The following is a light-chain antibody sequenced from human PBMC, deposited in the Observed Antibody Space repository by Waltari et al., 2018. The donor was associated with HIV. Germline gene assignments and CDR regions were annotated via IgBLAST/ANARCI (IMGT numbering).Light chain of an antibody. V-gene: IGLV1-51*02. Sequence: QSVLTQPPSVSAAPGQKVTISCSRSSSKIGNNSVSWYQPLQGPAPKLLIYENNKRASGIPDRFSGSKSGTSATLGITGLQTGDEADYYCGTWDSSLNAVIFGGGTKLTVL. CDR1: SSKIGNNS. CDR3: GTWDSSLNAVI. J-gene: IGLJ2*01. CDR2: ENN.